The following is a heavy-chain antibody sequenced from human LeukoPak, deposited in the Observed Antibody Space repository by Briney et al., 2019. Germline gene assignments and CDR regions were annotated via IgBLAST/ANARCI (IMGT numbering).Heavy chain of an antibody. J-gene: IGHJ4*02. CDR2: ISSSSSNI. V-gene: IGHV3-21*01. Sequence: KTGGSLRLSCAASGFTFSSYSMNWVRQAPGKGLEWVSSISSSSSNIYYADSVKGRFTISRDNAKNSLYLQMNSLRVEDTAVYYWAKFKTGRTFGSLREIKRSREIDYWGQGTLVPVSS. D-gene: IGHD1-1*01. CDR1: GFTFSSYS. CDR3: AKFKTGRTFGSLREIKRSREIDY.